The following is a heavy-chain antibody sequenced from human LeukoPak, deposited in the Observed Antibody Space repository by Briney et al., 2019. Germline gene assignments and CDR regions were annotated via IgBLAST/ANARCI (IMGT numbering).Heavy chain of an antibody. CDR2: ISGSGDST. CDR3: AKGGYCSGGTCYPMDV. J-gene: IGHJ6*02. CDR1: GFTFNSYA. V-gene: IGHV3-23*01. Sequence: GGSLRLSCAASGFTFNSYAMTWVRQAPGKGLEWVSGISGSGDSTYYADSVKGRFTISRDNSKNTLYLQMNSLRAEDTAVYYCAKGGYCSGGTCYPMDVWGQGTTVTVSS. D-gene: IGHD2-15*01.